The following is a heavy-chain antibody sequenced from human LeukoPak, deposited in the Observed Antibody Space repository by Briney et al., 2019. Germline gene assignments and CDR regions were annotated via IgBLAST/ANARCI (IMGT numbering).Heavy chain of an antibody. CDR3: ARGGPLLLWFREPYAFDI. V-gene: IGHV3-21*01. CDR1: GFIFSIYA. J-gene: IGHJ3*02. CDR2: ISSSSSYI. D-gene: IGHD3-10*01. Sequence: PGGSLRLSCAASGFIFSIYAMNWVRQAPGKGLEWVSSISSSSSYIYYADSVKGRFTISRDNAKNSLYLQMNSLRAEDTAVYYCARGGPLLLWFREPYAFDIWGQGTMVTVSS.